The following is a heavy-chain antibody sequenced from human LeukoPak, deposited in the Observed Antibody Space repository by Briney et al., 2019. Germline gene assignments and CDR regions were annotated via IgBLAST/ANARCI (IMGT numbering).Heavy chain of an antibody. CDR3: ARDFRIAVAGEGYGMDV. Sequence: PGGSLRLSCAASGFTVSSNYMSWVRQAPGKGLEWVSVIYRGGSTYYADSGKGGFTISRDNSKNTLYLQMNSLRAEDTAVYYCARDFRIAVAGEGYGMDVWGQGTTVTVSS. CDR1: GFTVSSNY. V-gene: IGHV3-53*01. CDR2: IYRGGST. J-gene: IGHJ6*02. D-gene: IGHD6-19*01.